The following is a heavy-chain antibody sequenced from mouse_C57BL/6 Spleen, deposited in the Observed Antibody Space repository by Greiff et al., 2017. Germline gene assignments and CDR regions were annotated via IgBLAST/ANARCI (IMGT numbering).Heavy chain of an antibody. D-gene: IGHD2-10*01. CDR2: ISSGSSTI. J-gene: IGHJ1*03. V-gene: IGHV5-17*01. Sequence: EVKLVESGGGLVKPGGSLKLSCAASGFTFSDYGMHWVRQAPEKGLEWVAYISSGSSTIYYADTVKGRFTISRDNAKNTLFLQMTSLRSEDTAMYYCARPTGVHFDVWGTGTTVTVSS. CDR1: GFTFSDYG. CDR3: ARPTGVHFDV.